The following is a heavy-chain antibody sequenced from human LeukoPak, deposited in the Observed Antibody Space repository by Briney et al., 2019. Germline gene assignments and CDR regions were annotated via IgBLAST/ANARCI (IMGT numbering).Heavy chain of an antibody. J-gene: IGHJ6*03. V-gene: IGHV3-48*03. CDR1: GFTFSSYE. CDR3: ARDARAGLGYYYMDV. D-gene: IGHD6-6*01. CDR2: ISSSGSTI. Sequence: PGGSLRLSCAASGFTFSSYEMNWVRQAPGKGLEWVSYISSSGSTIYYADSVKGRFTFSRDNSKNTLSLEMNNLTPEDTAVYYCARDARAGLGYYYMDVWGKGTVVAVSS.